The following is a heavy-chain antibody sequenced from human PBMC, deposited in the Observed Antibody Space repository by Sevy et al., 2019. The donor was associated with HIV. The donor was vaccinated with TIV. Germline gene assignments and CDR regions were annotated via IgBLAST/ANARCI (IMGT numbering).Heavy chain of an antibody. Sequence: GESLKISCAASGFSISGYGMHWVRRAPGKGLEWVAVIWYDGTNREYADSVKGRFTISRDNSKNTLYLQMNSRRVADTAVYYCAREDVRVAGIGYYFHSWGQGTLVTVSS. J-gene: IGHJ4*02. V-gene: IGHV3-33*01. CDR1: GFSISGYG. CDR2: IWYDGTNR. D-gene: IGHD6-19*01. CDR3: AREDVRVAGIGYYFHS.